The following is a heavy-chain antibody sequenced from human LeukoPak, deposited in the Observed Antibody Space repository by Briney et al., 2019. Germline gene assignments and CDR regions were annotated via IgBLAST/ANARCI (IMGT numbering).Heavy chain of an antibody. CDR1: GGTFSSYA. J-gene: IGHJ5*02. V-gene: IGHV1-69*05. CDR3: AKLAASETGEGS. Sequence: SVKVSCKASGGTFSSYAISWVRQAPGQGLEWMGGIIPIFGTANYAQKFQGRVTMTRDTSTSTVYMELSSLRSEDTAIYYCAKLAASETGEGSWGQGTLVTVSS. CDR2: IIPIFGTA. D-gene: IGHD6-13*01.